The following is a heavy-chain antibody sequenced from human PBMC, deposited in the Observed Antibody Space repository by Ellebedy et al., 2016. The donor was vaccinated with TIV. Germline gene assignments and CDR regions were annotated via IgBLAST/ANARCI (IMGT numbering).Heavy chain of an antibody. Sequence: GGSLRLXCKGSGYSFTSYWIGWVRQMPGKGLEWMGIIYPGDSDTRYSPSFQGQVTISADKSISTAYLQWSSLKASDTAMYYCARAGQWDYFDYWGQGTLVTVSS. CDR2: IYPGDSDT. D-gene: IGHD6-19*01. J-gene: IGHJ4*02. CDR3: ARAGQWDYFDY. V-gene: IGHV5-51*01. CDR1: GYSFTSYW.